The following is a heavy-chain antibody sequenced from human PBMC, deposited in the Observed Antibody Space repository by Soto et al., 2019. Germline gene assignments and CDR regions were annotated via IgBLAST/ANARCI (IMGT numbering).Heavy chain of an antibody. Sequence: TVSLACSVSGGSIISGGYSWSWIRQPPGKGLEWIGYIYHSGSTYYNPSLKSRVTISVDRSKNQFSLKLSSVTAADTAVYYCARGSYSDYRHFDYWGQGTLVTVSS. CDR3: ARGSYSDYRHFDY. CDR2: IYHSGST. CDR1: GGSIISGGYS. D-gene: IGHD5-12*01. V-gene: IGHV4-30-2*01. J-gene: IGHJ4*02.